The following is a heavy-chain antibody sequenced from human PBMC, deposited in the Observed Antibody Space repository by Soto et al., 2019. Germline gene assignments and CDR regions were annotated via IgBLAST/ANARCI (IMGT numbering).Heavy chain of an antibody. CDR2: ISSGAAYI. V-gene: IGHV3-21*01. Sequence: EVQVVESGGGLVKPGGSLTLSCNFTFSLYSMNWVRQAPGKGLEWVASISSGAAYIKYADSVQGRFTSSRDNAKSSVSLQMSSLRVEDTAVYFCTRDGGGSYDSWFHPWGQRTQVTVSA. J-gene: IGHJ5*02. CDR3: TRDGGGSYDSWFHP. CDR1: TFSLYS. D-gene: IGHD1-26*01.